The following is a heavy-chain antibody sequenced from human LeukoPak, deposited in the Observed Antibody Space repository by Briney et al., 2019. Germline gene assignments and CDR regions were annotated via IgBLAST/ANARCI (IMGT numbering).Heavy chain of an antibody. CDR1: GGSISNYY. Sequence: SETLSLTCTVSGGSISNYYWSWIRQPAGKGLEWIGRFYTSGSTNYNPSLKSRVTMSVDKSKNQFSLKLNSVTAADTAVYYCARERGGRDYGDYRGADYWGQGTLVTVSS. D-gene: IGHD4-17*01. V-gene: IGHV4-4*07. J-gene: IGHJ4*02. CDR3: ARERGGRDYGDYRGADY. CDR2: FYTSGST.